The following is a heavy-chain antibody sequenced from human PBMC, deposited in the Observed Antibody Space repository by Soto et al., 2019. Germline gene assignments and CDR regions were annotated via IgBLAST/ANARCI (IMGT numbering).Heavy chain of an antibody. J-gene: IGHJ6*02. D-gene: IGHD5-18*01. CDR2: IYSGGST. CDR3: ARDHGYSYGERVYYGMDV. V-gene: IGHV3-53*01. CDR1: GFTVSSNY. Sequence: GGSLRLSCAASGFTVSSNYMSWVRQAPGKGLEWVSVIYSGGSTYYADSVKGRFTISRDNSKNTLYLQMNSLRAEDTAVYYCARDHGYSYGERVYYGMDVWGQGTTVTVSS.